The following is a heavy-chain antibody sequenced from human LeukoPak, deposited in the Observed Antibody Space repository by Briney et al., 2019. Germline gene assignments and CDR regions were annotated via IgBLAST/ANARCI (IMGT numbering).Heavy chain of an antibody. V-gene: IGHV4-4*07. CDR3: AILRVNYGGNWFDP. Sequence: SETLSLTCTVSGGSISSYYWSWVRQPAGKGLEWLGRIYTGGSTNYNPSLKSRVTMSVDTSKNQFSLKLSSVTAADTAVYYCAILRVNYGGNWFDPWGQGTLVTVSS. J-gene: IGHJ5*02. CDR2: IYTGGST. CDR1: GGSISSYY. D-gene: IGHD4-23*01.